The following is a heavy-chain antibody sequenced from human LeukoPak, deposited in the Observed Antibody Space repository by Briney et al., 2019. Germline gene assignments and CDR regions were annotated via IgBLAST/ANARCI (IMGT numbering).Heavy chain of an antibody. V-gene: IGHV4-59*01. CDR1: TFSINGFN. Sequence: PSETLSLNSTGSTFSINGFNWSWIRQPPGKGLEWIGYIHYSGNTNYNPSLKSRVTISVDTSKNQFSLNLNSVPAADTAVYYCGRSMAAEGVPVWFDPWGQGALVTVSS. CDR2: IHYSGNT. CDR3: GRSMAAEGVPVWFDP. J-gene: IGHJ5*02. D-gene: IGHD2/OR15-2a*01.